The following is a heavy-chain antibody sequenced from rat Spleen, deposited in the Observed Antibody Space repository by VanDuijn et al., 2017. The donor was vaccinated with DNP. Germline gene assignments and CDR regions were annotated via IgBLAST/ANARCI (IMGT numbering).Heavy chain of an antibody. CDR1: GFTFSDYN. J-gene: IGHJ3*01. V-gene: IGHV5S10*01. CDR2: ILYDGSRT. CDR3: ASLNNYNWFAY. Sequence: EVRLAESGGGLVQPGRSLKLSCEASGFTFSDYNMAWVRQSPEKGLEWVATILYDGSRTYYRDSVQGRFSISRDNARSTLYLQMDSLTSEDTATYYCASLNNYNWFAYWGQGTLVTVSS. D-gene: IGHD1-10*01.